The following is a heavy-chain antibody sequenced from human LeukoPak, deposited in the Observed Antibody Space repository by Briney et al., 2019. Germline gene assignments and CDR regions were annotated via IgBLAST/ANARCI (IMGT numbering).Heavy chain of an antibody. CDR3: ASRSSSWHDVDY. CDR2: ISSSSSYI. J-gene: IGHJ4*02. Sequence: PGGSLRLSCAASGFTFSCYSMNWVRQAPGKGLEWVSSISSSSSYIYYADSVKGRFTISRDNAKNSLYLQMNSLRAEDTAVYYCASRSSSWHDVDYWGQGTLVTVSS. D-gene: IGHD6-13*01. V-gene: IGHV3-21*01. CDR1: GFTFSCYS.